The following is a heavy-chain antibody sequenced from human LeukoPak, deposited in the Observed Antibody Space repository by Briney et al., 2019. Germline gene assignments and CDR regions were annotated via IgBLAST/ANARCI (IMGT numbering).Heavy chain of an antibody. V-gene: IGHV1-18*01. CDR3: ARGKGGSEVTWFDP. CDR1: GYTFTSYG. D-gene: IGHD3-10*01. CDR2: ISAYNGNT. Sequence: ASVKVSCKASGYTFTSYGISWVRQAPGQGLEWMGWISAYNGNTNYAQKLQGRVTMTTDTSTSTAYMELSSLRSEDTAVYYCARGKGGSEVTWFDPWGQGTLVTVSS. J-gene: IGHJ5*02.